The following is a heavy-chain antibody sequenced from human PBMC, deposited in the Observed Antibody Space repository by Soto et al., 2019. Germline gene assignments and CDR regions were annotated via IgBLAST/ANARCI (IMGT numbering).Heavy chain of an antibody. D-gene: IGHD6-19*01. J-gene: IGHJ1*01. CDR2: IYYSGST. Sequence: SETLSLTCTVSGGSISSSSYYWGWIRQPPGKGLEWIGSIYYSGSTYYNPSLKSRVTISVDTSKNQFSLKLSSVTAADTAVYYCARQVAGWSPLRGFQHWGQGTLVTVSS. CDR3: ARQVAGWSPLRGFQH. CDR1: GGSISSSSYY. V-gene: IGHV4-39*01.